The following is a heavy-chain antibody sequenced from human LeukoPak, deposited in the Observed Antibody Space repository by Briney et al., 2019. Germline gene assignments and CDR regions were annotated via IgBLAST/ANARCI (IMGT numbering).Heavy chain of an antibody. CDR1: GFTFSSYA. CDR2: ISGSGGST. J-gene: IGHJ6*03. V-gene: IGHV3-23*01. D-gene: IGHD3-10*01. CDR3: AKSGQRYYGSGSYYYPLGYYYYMDV. Sequence: PGGSLRLSCAASGFTFSSYAMSWVRQAPGKGLEWVSAISGSGGSTYYADSVKGRFTISRDNSKNTLYLQMNSLRAEDTAVYYCAKSGQRYYGSGSYYYPLGYYYYMDVWGKGTTVTVSS.